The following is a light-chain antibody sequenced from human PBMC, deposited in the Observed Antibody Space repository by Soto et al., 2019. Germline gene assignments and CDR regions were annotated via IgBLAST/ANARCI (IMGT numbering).Light chain of an antibody. V-gene: IGKV1-13*02. J-gene: IGKJ2*01. CDR2: DAS. CDR1: QGISSA. CDR3: QQFNTYPVT. Sequence: AIQLTQSPSSLSESVGDSVIITCRASQGISSALAWYQQKPGKAPKLLIYDASTLESGVPSRFSGSGSGTDFTLTISSLQPEDFATYYCQQFNTYPVTFGQGTKLEIK.